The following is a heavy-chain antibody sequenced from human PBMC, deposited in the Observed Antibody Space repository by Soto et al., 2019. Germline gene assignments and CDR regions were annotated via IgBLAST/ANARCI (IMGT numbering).Heavy chain of an antibody. V-gene: IGHV1-69*13. J-gene: IGHJ4*02. Sequence: ASVKVSCKASGGTFSSYAISWVRQAPGQGLEWMGGIIPIFGTANYAQKFQGRVTITADESTSTAYMELSSLRSEDTAVYYCASGNFTYYYDSSGYPLWGQGTLVTVS. CDR1: GGTFSSYA. CDR2: IIPIFGTA. D-gene: IGHD3-22*01. CDR3: ASGNFTYYYDSSGYPL.